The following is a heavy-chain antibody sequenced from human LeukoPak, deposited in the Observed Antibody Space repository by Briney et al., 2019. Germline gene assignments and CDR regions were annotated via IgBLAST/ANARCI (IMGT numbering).Heavy chain of an antibody. CDR3: ATEGKIVRGVYTDY. J-gene: IGHJ4*02. V-gene: IGHV1-24*01. CDR1: GYTLTELS. Sequence: GASVKVSCKVSGYTLTELSMRWVRQAPGKGLEWMGRFDPEDGDTIYAQKFQGRVTMTADTSRDTVYMELSSLRSEDTAVYYCATEGKIVRGVYTDYWGQGTLVTVSS. D-gene: IGHD3-10*02. CDR2: FDPEDGDT.